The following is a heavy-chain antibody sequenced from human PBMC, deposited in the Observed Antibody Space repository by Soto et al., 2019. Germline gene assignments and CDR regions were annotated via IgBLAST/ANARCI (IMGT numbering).Heavy chain of an antibody. V-gene: IGHV1-18*04. CDR3: ARDRVSHVDRASSCYYGMDV. CDR1: GDTFTSYG. J-gene: IGHJ6*02. CDR2: ISAYNGNT. Sequence: QVQLVQSGAEVKKPGASVKVSCKASGDTFTSYGFNWVRQAPGQGLEWMGWISAYNGNTNYAQKLQGRVTMTTDTSTSIANMELRSLRADDTAVYYCARDRVSHVDRASSCYYGMDVWGQGTTVTVSS. D-gene: IGHD5-18*01.